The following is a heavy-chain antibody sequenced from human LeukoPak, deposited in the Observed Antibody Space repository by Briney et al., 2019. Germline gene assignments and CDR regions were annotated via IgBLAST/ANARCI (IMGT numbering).Heavy chain of an antibody. CDR1: GFTFSSYA. Sequence: QTGRSLRLSCAASGFTFSSYAMRWARQAPGKGLEWVSAISGSGGSTYNADSVKGRFTISRDNSKNTLYLQMNSLRAEDTAVYDCAKQCGGDCYGYYFDYWGQGTLVTVSS. CDR2: ISGSGGST. CDR3: AKQCGGDCYGYYFDY. V-gene: IGHV3-23*01. J-gene: IGHJ4*02. D-gene: IGHD2-21*02.